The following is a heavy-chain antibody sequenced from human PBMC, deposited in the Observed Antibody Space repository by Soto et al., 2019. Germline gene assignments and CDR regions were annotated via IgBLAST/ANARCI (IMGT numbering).Heavy chain of an antibody. D-gene: IGHD3-10*01. CDR2: IYYSGST. Sequence: NPSETLSLTCTVSGGSISSYYWSWIRQPPGKGLEWIGYIYYSGSTNYNPSLKSRVTISVDTSKNQFSLKLSSVTAADTAVYYCARAPSPQLLWFGELSPGVLDYWGQGTLVTVSS. J-gene: IGHJ4*02. CDR1: GGSISSYY. CDR3: ARAPSPQLLWFGELSPGVLDY. V-gene: IGHV4-59*01.